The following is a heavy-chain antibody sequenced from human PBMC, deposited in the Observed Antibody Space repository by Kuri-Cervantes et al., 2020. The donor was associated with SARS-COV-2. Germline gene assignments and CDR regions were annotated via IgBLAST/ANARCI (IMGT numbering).Heavy chain of an antibody. CDR1: GFRFSSYA. V-gene: IGHV3-30*04. CDR2: ISYDGTNK. CDR3: ARGALICGSSSCHGDFDL. Sequence: GESLKISCAASGFRFSSYAMHWVRQAPGKGLEWVAVISYDGTNKYYGDSVRGRFTISRDNSKNTLHLQMNSLRTEDTAVHYCARGALICGSSSCHGDFDLWGRGTLVTRLL. D-gene: IGHD2-2*01. J-gene: IGHJ2*01.